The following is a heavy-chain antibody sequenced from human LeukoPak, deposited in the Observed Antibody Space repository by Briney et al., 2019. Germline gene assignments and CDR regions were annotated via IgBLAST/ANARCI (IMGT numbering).Heavy chain of an antibody. D-gene: IGHD3-16*01. CDR3: ARSPLMITFGGARYYFDY. CDR1: GGTFSSYA. J-gene: IGHJ4*02. Sequence: ASVKVSCKASGGTFSSYAISWVRQAPGQGLEWMGGITPIFGTANYAQKFQGRVTITTDESTSTAYMELSSLRSEDTAVYYCARSPLMITFGGARYYFDYWGQGTLVTVSS. CDR2: ITPIFGTA. V-gene: IGHV1-69*05.